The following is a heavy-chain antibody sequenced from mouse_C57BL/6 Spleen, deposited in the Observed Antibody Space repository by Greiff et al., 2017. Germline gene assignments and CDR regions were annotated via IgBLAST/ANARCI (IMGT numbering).Heavy chain of an antibody. V-gene: IGHV1-82*01. Sequence: VQLQQSGPELVKPGASVKISCKASGYAFSGSWMNWVKQRPGKGLEWIGRIYPGDGDTNYNGKFKGKATLTADKSSSTAYMQLSSLTSEDSAVYFCARRDGNWYFDVWGTGTTVTVSS. CDR1: GYAFSGSW. CDR3: ARRDGNWYFDV. CDR2: IYPGDGDT. J-gene: IGHJ1*03. D-gene: IGHD2-1*01.